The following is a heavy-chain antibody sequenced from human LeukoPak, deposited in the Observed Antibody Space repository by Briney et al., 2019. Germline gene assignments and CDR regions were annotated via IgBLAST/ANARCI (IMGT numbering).Heavy chain of an antibody. J-gene: IGHJ4*02. CDR1: GYTFIDYT. V-gene: IGHV1-3*01. D-gene: IGHD3-22*01. CDR3: ANPRYDSSGYYYVD. CDR2: INGGSGNT. Sequence: ASVKVSCKASGYTFIDYTMHWLRQAPGQRLDWMGWINGGSGNTKYSPEFQGRVTIARDTSASTGYMELSSLRSEDTAVYYCANPRYDSSGYYYVDWGQGTLVTVSS.